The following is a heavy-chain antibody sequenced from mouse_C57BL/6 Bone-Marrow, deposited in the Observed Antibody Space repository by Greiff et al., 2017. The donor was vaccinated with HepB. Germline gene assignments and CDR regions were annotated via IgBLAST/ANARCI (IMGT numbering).Heavy chain of an antibody. CDR3: AGEGTAQASYYFDY. D-gene: IGHD3-2*02. V-gene: IGHV1-69*01. Sequence: QVQLQQPGAELVMPGASVKLSCKASGYTFTSYWMHWVKQRPGQGLEWIGEIDPSDSYTNYNQKFKGKSTLAVDKSSSTAYMQLSSLTSEDSAVYYCAGEGTAQASYYFDYWGQGTTLTVSS. CDR1: GYTFTSYW. J-gene: IGHJ2*01. CDR2: IDPSDSYT.